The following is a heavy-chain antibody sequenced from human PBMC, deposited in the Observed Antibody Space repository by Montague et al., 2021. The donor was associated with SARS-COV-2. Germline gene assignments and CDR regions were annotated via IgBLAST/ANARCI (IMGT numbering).Heavy chain of an antibody. CDR2: IGTAGDT. D-gene: IGHD3-10*01. Sequence: SLRLSCAASGFTFSSYGMHWVRQATGKGLEWVSAIGTAGDTYYPGSVKGRFTISRENAKNSLYLQMNSLRAGDTAVYYCARGDITMVQGVITYYYYYGMDVWGQGTTVTVSS. CDR1: GFTFSSYG. J-gene: IGHJ6*02. CDR3: ARGDITMVQGVITYYYYYGMDV. V-gene: IGHV3-13*04.